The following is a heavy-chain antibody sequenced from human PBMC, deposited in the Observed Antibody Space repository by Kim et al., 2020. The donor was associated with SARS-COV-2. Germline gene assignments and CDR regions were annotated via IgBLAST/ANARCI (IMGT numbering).Heavy chain of an antibody. V-gene: IGHV3-23*01. CDR3: AKNGRPAALNWFDP. J-gene: IGHJ5*02. Sequence: ADTVKGRFTISRDNSNNTLYLQMSSLRAEDTAVYYCAKNGRPAALNWFDPWGQGTLVTVSS. D-gene: IGHD2-2*01.